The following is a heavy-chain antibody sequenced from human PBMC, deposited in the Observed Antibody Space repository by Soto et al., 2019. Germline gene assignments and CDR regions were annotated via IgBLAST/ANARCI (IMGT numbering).Heavy chain of an antibody. J-gene: IGHJ4*02. Sequence: QVQLVQSGAEVKKPGASVKVSCKASGYTFTGYYMHWVRQAPGQGLEWMGWINPNSGGTNYAQKFQGRVTMTRDTYISTAYMELSRLRSDDTAVYYCSSRSGQTYYYDSSGYYSLDYWGQGTLVTVSS. CDR2: INPNSGGT. D-gene: IGHD3-22*01. CDR1: GYTFTGYY. V-gene: IGHV1-2*02. CDR3: SSRSGQTYYYDSSGYYSLDY.